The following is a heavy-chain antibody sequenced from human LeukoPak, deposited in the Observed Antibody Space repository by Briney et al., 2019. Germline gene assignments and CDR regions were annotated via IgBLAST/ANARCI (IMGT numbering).Heavy chain of an antibody. V-gene: IGHV1-2*02. CDR3: ARDMKFWFGGHYMDV. Sequence: GASVKVSCKASGYTFTGYYMHWVRQAPGQGLEWMGWINPNSGGTNYAQKFQGRVTMTRDTSISTAYMELSRLRSDDTAVYYCARDMKFWFGGHYMDVWGKGTTATVSS. D-gene: IGHD3-16*01. CDR1: GYTFTGYY. CDR2: INPNSGGT. J-gene: IGHJ6*03.